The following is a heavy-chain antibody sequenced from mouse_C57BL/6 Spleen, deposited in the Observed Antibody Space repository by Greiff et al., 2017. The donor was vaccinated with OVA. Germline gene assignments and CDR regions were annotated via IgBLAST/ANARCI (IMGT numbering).Heavy chain of an antibody. V-gene: IGHV1-81*01. D-gene: IGHD2-3*01. CDR1: GYTFTSYG. J-gene: IGHJ3*01. CDR3: AEGGGLGYDGPERLDS. CDR2: IYPRSGNT. Sequence: QVQLQQSGAELARPGASVKLSCKASGYTFTSYGISWVKQRTGQGLEWIGEIYPRSGNTYYNEKFKGKATLTADKSSSTAYMELRSLTSEDSAVYFGAEGGGLGYDGPERLDSWGQGTLVTVSA.